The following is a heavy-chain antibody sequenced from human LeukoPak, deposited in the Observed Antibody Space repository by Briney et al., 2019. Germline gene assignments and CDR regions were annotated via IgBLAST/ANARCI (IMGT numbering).Heavy chain of an antibody. V-gene: IGHV1-18*04. CDR1: GYTFTSYY. CDR3: ARAHYGDNWFDP. CDR2: ISAYNGNT. D-gene: IGHD4-17*01. J-gene: IGHJ5*02. Sequence: ASVKVSCKASGYTFTSYYMHWVRQAPGQGLEWMGWISAYNGNTNYAQKLQGRVTMTTDTSTSTAYMELRSLRSDDTAVYYCARAHYGDNWFDPWGQGTLVTVSS.